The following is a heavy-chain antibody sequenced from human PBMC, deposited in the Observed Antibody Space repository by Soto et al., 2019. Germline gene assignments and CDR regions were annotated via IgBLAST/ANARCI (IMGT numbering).Heavy chain of an antibody. D-gene: IGHD6-19*01. CDR3: AVAVAGPTAIGY. CDR1: GSTFISYW. J-gene: IGHJ4*02. V-gene: IGHV3-74*01. CDR2: INSDGSST. Sequence: GGSLRLSCAASGSTFISYWMHWVRQAPGKGLVWVSRINSDGSSTSYADSVKGRFTISRDNAKNTLYLQMNSLRAEDTAVYYCAVAVAGPTAIGYWGQGTLVTVSS.